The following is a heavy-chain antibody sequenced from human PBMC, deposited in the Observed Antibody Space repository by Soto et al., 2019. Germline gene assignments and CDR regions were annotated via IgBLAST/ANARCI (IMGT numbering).Heavy chain of an antibody. Sequence: SVKVSCKASGGTFSSYAISWVRQAPGQGLEWMGGIIPIFGTANYAQKFQGRVTITADESTSTAYMELSSLRSEDTAVYYCAREIRGVALGINWFDPWGQGTLVTVSS. CDR2: IIPIFGTA. CDR3: AREIRGVALGINWFDP. CDR1: GGTFSSYA. D-gene: IGHD2-8*02. V-gene: IGHV1-69*13. J-gene: IGHJ5*02.